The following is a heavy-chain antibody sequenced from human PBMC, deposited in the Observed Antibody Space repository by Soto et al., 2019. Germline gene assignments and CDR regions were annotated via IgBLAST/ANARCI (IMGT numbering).Heavy chain of an antibody. J-gene: IGHJ4*02. CDR3: ARVRYDRHAFEH. CDR1: GDSISRSHW. V-gene: IGHV4-4*02. CDR2: ISHSGIT. D-gene: IGHD3-22*01. Sequence: QVQLQESGPGLVRPSGALSVTCAVSGDSISRSHWWSWLRQSPGKGLEWIGEISHSGITNYNPSLKGRVTISGDKSKNQLSLKLTSVTAADTAVSYCARVRYDRHAFEHWGQGTLVSVSS.